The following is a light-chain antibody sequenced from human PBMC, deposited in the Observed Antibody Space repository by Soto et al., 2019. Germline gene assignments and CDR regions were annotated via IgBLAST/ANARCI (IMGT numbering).Light chain of an antibody. V-gene: IGLV3-1*01. CDR2: QDD. CDR3: LAWDSSTASYV. J-gene: IGLJ1*01. CDR1: KLDDKY. Sequence: SYELTQPPSVSVSPGQTANITCSGDKLDDKYTSWYRQRPGQSPVLVIYQDDRRPSGIPERFSGSTSGHTGTLTVTGTQAMDEADYYCLAWDSSTASYVFGTGTKVTVL.